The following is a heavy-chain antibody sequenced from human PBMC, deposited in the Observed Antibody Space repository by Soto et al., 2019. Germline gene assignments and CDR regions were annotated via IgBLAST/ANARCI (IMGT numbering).Heavy chain of an antibody. Sequence: PSETLSLTCTVSGGSISSSSYYWGWIRQPPGKGLEWIGGIYYSGSTYYNPSLKSRVTISVDTSKNQFSLKLSSVTAADTAVYYCASTGFKIAAAGTPIFGMDVWGQGTTVTVSS. CDR1: GGSISSSSYY. V-gene: IGHV4-39*01. CDR2: IYYSGST. CDR3: ASTGFKIAAAGTPIFGMDV. J-gene: IGHJ6*02. D-gene: IGHD6-13*01.